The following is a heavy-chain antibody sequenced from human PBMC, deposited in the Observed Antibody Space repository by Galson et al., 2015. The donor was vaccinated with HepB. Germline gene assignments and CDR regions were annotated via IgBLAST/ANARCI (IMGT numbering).Heavy chain of an antibody. J-gene: IGHJ4*02. Sequence: SLRLSCAASGFTFNTAWISWVRQAPGKGLEWVGHVKSKAAGGATDYAESVKGRFVISRDDFKDTVYLQLSSLKAEDTAVYYCTTHLDYYDDSGHHNDDYWGQGTLVTVSS. CDR3: TTHLDYYDDSGHHNDDY. D-gene: IGHD3-22*01. V-gene: IGHV3-15*01. CDR2: VKSKAAGGAT. CDR1: GFTFNTAW.